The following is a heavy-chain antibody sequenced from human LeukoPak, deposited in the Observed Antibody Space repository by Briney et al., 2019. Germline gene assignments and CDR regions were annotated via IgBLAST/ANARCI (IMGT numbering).Heavy chain of an antibody. Sequence: PGRSLRLSCAASGFTFDDYAMHWVRQAPGKGLEWVSGISWNSGSIGYADSVKGRFTISRDNAKNSLYLQMNSLRAEDTALYYCATPFHSSSSGAFDIWGQGTMVTVSS. D-gene: IGHD6-13*01. CDR1: GFTFDDYA. J-gene: IGHJ3*02. V-gene: IGHV3-9*01. CDR3: ATPFHSSSSGAFDI. CDR2: ISWNSGSI.